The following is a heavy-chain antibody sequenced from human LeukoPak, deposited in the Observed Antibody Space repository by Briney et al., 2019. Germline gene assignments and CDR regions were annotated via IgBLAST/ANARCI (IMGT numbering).Heavy chain of an antibody. J-gene: IGHJ3*02. V-gene: IGHV4-4*09. Sequence: PSETLSLTCTVSGGSISSYYWTWIRQPPGKGLEWVGYIYTGRSTNYNPSLKSRVTMSVDTSNNQFSLRLSSVTAADTAVYYCARGRYCSADICSGGDAFDIWGQGTMVSVSS. CDR2: IYTGRST. D-gene: IGHD2-15*01. CDR3: ARGRYCSADICSGGDAFDI. CDR1: GGSISSYY.